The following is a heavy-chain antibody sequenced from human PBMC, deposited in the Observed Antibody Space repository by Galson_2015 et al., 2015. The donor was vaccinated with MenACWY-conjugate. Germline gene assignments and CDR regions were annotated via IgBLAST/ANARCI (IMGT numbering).Heavy chain of an antibody. V-gene: IGHV3-23*01. J-gene: IGHJ5*02. CDR3: TTALGVAAHGS. CDR2: ISGNGERT. CDR1: EFTFSNFA. D-gene: IGHD6-13*01. Sequence: SLRLSCAASEFTFSNFAMSWVRQAPGKGLEWVSGISGNGERTHYADSVKGRFTISRDDSKNTLYLQMNSLKTEDTAVYYCTTALGVAAHGSWGQGTLVTVSS.